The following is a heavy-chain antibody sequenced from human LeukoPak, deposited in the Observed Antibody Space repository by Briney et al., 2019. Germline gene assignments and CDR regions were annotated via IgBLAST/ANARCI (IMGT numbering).Heavy chain of an antibody. CDR3: ARLERDILTGYLKFDY. J-gene: IGHJ4*02. D-gene: IGHD3-9*01. V-gene: IGHV4-4*02. CDR1: GASISSDHW. Sequence: KSSGTLSLTCAVSGASISSDHWWTWVRQPPGKGLEWIGEIHESGRTNYSPSLKSRVTFSVDKSRNQVSLRLNSVTAADTAVYYCARLERDILTGYLKFDYWGQGILVTVSS. CDR2: IHESGRT.